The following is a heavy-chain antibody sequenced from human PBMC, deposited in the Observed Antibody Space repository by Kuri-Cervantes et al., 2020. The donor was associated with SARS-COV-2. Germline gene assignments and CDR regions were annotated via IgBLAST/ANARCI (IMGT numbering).Heavy chain of an antibody. CDR3: LRDWYGVDF. CDR2: IKLESEGRAT. D-gene: IGHD2-21*01. Sequence: ETLSLTCAASGFTFSTSWMHWVRQAPGKGLEWVGFIKLESEGRATDYAAPVRGRFTISRDDSNNALYLQMNGLKTEDTAVYYCLRDWYGVDFWGQGTTVTVSS. CDR1: GFTFSTSW. V-gene: IGHV3-15*07. J-gene: IGHJ6*02.